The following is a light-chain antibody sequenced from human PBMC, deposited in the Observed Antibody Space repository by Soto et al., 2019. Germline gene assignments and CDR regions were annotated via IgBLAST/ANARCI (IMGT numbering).Light chain of an antibody. CDR2: EVN. J-gene: IGLJ1*01. CDR3: SSYSTTSPLV. V-gene: IGLV2-14*01. CDR1: SSDVGGYDY. Sequence: QSALTQPASVSGSPGQSVTISCTGASSDVGGYDYVSWYQQHAGKAPKLILYEVNNRPSGVSNHLSGSKSGNTDSLIISGLQADDEADYYCSSYSTTSPLVFGSGTKLTVL.